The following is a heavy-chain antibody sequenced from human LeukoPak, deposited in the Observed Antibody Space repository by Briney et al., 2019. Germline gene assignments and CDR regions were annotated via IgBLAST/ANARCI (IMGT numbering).Heavy chain of an antibody. V-gene: IGHV1-3*01. Sequence: ASVKVSCKGSGYTFTNYAIHWVRQAPGQSLEWLGWINPGNGDTKYSQAFQGRVTMNTDTSAATAYVELNSLTSEDTAVYYCARDRWHCRVNCDSVYYFALDVWGQGTTVTVSS. CDR1: GYTFTNYA. D-gene: IGHD2-15*01. CDR2: INPGNGDT. CDR3: ARDRWHCRVNCDSVYYFALDV. J-gene: IGHJ6*02.